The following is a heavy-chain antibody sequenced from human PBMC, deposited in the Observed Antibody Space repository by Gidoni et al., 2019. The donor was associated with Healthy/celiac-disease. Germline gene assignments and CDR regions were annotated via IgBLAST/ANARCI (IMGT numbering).Heavy chain of an antibody. V-gene: IGHV3-23*01. D-gene: IGHD3-10*01. CDR1: GFPFSSYA. CDR2: ISGSGGST. J-gene: IGHJ4*02. Sequence: EVQLLESGGGLVKPGGSLRLSCAASGFPFSSYAMSWVRQAPGKGLEWVSAISGSGGSTYYADSVKGRFTISRDNSKNTLYLQMNSLRAEDTAVYYCAKDLAWFGELGRDYWGQGTLVTVSS. CDR3: AKDLAWFGELGRDY.